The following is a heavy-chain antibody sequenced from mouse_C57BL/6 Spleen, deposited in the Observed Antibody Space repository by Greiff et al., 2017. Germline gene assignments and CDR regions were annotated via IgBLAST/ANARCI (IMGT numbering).Heavy chain of an antibody. CDR1: GFTFSSYA. CDR2: ISDGGSYT. J-gene: IGHJ2*01. D-gene: IGHD2-5*01. V-gene: IGHV5-4*01. Sequence: EVMLVESGGGLVKPGGSLKLSCAASGFTFSSYAMSWVRQTPEKRLEWVATISDGGSYTYYPDNVKGRFTISRDNAKNNLYLQMSHLKSEDTAMYYCARDPGAYYSNYGYFDYWGQGTTLTVSS. CDR3: ARDPGAYYSNYGYFDY.